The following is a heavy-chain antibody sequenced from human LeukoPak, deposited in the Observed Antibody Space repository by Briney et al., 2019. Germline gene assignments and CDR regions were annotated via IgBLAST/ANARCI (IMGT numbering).Heavy chain of an antibody. CDR3: CYHDAFDI. J-gene: IGHJ3*02. V-gene: IGHV5-51*01. D-gene: IGHD2-15*01. CDR1: GYSFTSYW. Sequence: GESLKISCKGSGYSFTSYWIGWVRQMPGKGVEWMGIIYPGDSDTRYSPSFQGQVTISADKSISTAYYCARLARNLGYCSGGSCYHDAFDIWGQGTMVTVSS. CDR2: IYPGDSDT.